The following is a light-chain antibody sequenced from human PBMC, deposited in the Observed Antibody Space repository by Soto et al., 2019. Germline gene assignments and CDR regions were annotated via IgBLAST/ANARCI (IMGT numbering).Light chain of an antibody. CDR3: QQYGSSPRT. CDR2: GAS. Sequence: EIVLTQSPGTLSMSPGERATLSCRASQSISSNYLAWYQQKPGQAPRLLIYGASSRATGIPDRFSGSGSGKDFTLTISSLEAEDFAVYYCQQYGSSPRTFGQGTKVEFK. V-gene: IGKV3-20*01. J-gene: IGKJ1*01. CDR1: QSISSNY.